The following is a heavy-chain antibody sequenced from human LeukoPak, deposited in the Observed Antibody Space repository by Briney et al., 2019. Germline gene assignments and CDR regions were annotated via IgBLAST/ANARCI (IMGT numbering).Heavy chain of an antibody. CDR1: GGSISSYY. CDR3: ARAAKRGYYDHPGIFDY. CDR2: IYYSGST. V-gene: IGHV4-59*01. J-gene: IGHJ4*02. D-gene: IGHD3-22*01. Sequence: PSETLSLTCTVSGGSISSYYWSWIRQPPGKGLEWIGYIYYSGSTNYNPSLKSRVTISVDTSKNQFSLKLSSVTAADTAVYYCARAAKRGYYDHPGIFDYWGQGTLVTASS.